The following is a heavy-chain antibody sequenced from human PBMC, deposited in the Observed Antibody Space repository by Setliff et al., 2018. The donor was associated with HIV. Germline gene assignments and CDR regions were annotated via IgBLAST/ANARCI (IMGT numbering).Heavy chain of an antibody. CDR1: GSSISSGSYY. CDR3: ARHRYYDILFDP. V-gene: IGHV4-61*09. J-gene: IGHJ5*02. Sequence: KPSETLSLTCTVSGSSISSGSYYWSWIRQPAGKGLEWIGQIHTTGSTNYNPSLKSRVTISVDTSKNQFSLKLSSVTAADTAVYYCARHRYYDILFDPWGQGTLVTVSS. CDR2: IHTTGST. D-gene: IGHD3-9*01.